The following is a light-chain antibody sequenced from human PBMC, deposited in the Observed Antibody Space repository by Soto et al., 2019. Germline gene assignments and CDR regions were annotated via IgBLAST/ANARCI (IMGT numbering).Light chain of an antibody. V-gene: IGLV2-14*03. CDR3: SSYTSGSTRVV. CDR2: DVS. CDR1: SSDVGGYNY. Sequence: QSALTQPASVSGSPGQSITISCTGTSSDVGGYNYVSWYQQHPGKAPKVMIYDVSKRPSGISNRFSDSKSGNTASLTISGLQVEDEADYYCSSYTSGSTRVVFGGGTKLTVL. J-gene: IGLJ2*01.